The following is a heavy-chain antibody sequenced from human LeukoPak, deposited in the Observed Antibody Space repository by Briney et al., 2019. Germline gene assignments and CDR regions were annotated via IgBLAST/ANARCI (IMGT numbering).Heavy chain of an antibody. V-gene: IGHV4-34*01. CDR1: GGSFSGYY. CDR3: ARSYYYGSGGPFDY. D-gene: IGHD3-10*01. J-gene: IGHJ4*02. CDR2: INHSGST. Sequence: SETLSLTCAVYGGSFSGYYWSWIRQPPGKGLEWIGEINHSGSTNYNPSLKSRVTISVDTSKNQFSLKLSSVTAADTAAYYCARSYYYGSGGPFDYWGQGTRVTVSS.